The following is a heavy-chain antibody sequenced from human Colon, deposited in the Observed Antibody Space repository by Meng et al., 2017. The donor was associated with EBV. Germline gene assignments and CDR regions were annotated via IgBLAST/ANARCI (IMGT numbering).Heavy chain of an antibody. J-gene: IGHJ4*02. CDR2: IKRASDGGTT. CDR3: TDVGGDMI. D-gene: IGHD3-10*01. CDR1: EFTFTNSH. V-gene: IGHV3-15*01. Sequence: EVQRVGSGGGLVTPGESLRLSCAAAEFTFTNSHMTWVRQAQGKGLEWVGRIKRASDGGTTDYAAPVKGRFTISRDDSKSTVYLQMNSLKSEDTGVYYCTDVGGDMIWGQGTLVTVSS.